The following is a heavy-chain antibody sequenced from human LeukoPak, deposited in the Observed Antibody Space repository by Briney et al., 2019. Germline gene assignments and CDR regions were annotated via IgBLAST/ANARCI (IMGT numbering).Heavy chain of an antibody. D-gene: IGHD3-3*01. V-gene: IGHV3-23*01. Sequence: GGSLRLSCAASGFTFSSYAMSWVRQAPGKGLEWVSAISGSGGSTYYADSVKGRFTISRDNSKNTLYLQMNSLRAEDTAVYYCAKDTSGLRLLEWLLWGYFDYWGQGTLVTVSS. CDR2: ISGSGGST. J-gene: IGHJ4*02. CDR1: GFTFSSYA. CDR3: AKDTSGLRLLEWLLWGYFDY.